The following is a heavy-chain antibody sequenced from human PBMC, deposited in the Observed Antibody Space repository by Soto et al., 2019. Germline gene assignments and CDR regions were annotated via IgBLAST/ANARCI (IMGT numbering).Heavy chain of an antibody. D-gene: IGHD1-20*01. Sequence: PGGSLRLSCAASGFTFSNYWMHWVRQVPGKGLVWVSRVNGDGSSTFYADSVKGRFTISRDNAENTVFLQMNSLRAEDTAVYYCARDNWNTFRGQGTMVTVSS. V-gene: IGHV3-74*01. CDR2: VNGDGSST. J-gene: IGHJ3*01. CDR1: GFTFSNYW. CDR3: ARDNWNTF.